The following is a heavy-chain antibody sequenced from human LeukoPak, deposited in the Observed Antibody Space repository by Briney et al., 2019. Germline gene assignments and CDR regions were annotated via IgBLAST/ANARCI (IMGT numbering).Heavy chain of an antibody. V-gene: IGHV4-34*01. CDR3: AKNGVTTSYYYYYMDV. CDR2: INHSGST. J-gene: IGHJ6*03. CDR1: GGSFSGYY. D-gene: IGHD4-17*01. Sequence: SETLSLTCAVYGGSFSGYYWSWIRQPPGKGLEWIGEINHSGSTNYNPSLKSRVTISVDKSKNQFSLKLSSVTAADTAVYYCAKNGVTTSYYYYYMDVWGKGTTVTVSS.